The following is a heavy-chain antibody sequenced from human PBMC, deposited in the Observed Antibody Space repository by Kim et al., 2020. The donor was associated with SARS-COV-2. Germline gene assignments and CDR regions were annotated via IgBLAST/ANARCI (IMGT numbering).Heavy chain of an antibody. D-gene: IGHD2-15*01. V-gene: IGHV1-24*01. CDR3: ATAVVVTDAWSFVY. Sequence: ASVKDSCKVSGYTLTELSMHWVRQAPGKGLEWMGGFDSEDGETIYAQKFQGRVTMTEDTSTDTAYMELSSLRSEDTAVYYCATAVVVTDAWSFVYWGQGTLVTVSS. CDR2: FDSEDGET. J-gene: IGHJ4*02. CDR1: GYTLTELS.